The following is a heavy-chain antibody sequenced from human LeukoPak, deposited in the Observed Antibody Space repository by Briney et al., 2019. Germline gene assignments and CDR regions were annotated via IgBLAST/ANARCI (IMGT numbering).Heavy chain of an antibody. CDR3: ARGYSTGWYYFDS. J-gene: IGHJ4*02. CDR2: VSGSGGTT. D-gene: IGHD6-19*01. CDR1: GFTFSSYA. Sequence: PGGSLRLSCAASGFTFSSYAMTWVRQAPGRGLEWVSTVSGSGGTTHYADSVKGRFTISRDNSKNTLYLQMSTLTAEDTAVYYCARGYSTGWYYFDSWGQGTLVTVSS. V-gene: IGHV3-23*01.